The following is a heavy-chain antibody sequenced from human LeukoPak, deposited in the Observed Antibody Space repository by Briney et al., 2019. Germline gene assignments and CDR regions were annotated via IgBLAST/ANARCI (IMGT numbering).Heavy chain of an antibody. D-gene: IGHD7-27*01. CDR1: GGSISSGSYC. Sequence: SQTLSLTCTVSGGSISSGSYCWSWIRQPAGKGLEWIGRIYTSGSTNYNPSLKSRVTISVDTSKNQFSLKLSSVTAADTAVCYCARGISWGSPFDYWGQGTLVTVSS. J-gene: IGHJ4*02. CDR2: IYTSGST. CDR3: ARGISWGSPFDY. V-gene: IGHV4-61*02.